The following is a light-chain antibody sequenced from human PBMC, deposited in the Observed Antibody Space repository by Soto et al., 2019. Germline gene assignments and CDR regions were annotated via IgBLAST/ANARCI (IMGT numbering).Light chain of an antibody. V-gene: IGKV4-1*01. CDR3: QQYYSTPRT. CDR2: WAS. CDR1: QSVLYSSNNKNY. Sequence: DISITQSSESLAVSLGERATINGKSSQSVLYSSNNKNYLAWYQQKPGQPPKLLIYWASTRESGVPDRFSGSGSGTDFTLTISSLQAEDVAVYYCQQYYSTPRTFGQGTKVDIK. J-gene: IGKJ1*01.